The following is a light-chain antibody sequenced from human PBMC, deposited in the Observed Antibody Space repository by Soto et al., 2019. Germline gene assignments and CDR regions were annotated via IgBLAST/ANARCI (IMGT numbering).Light chain of an antibody. CDR2: AAS. J-gene: IGKJ4*01. CDR1: QSISSY. Sequence: DIQMTQSPSSLSASVGDRVTITCRASQSISSYLNWYQQKPGKAPKLLIYAASSLQSGVPSRFSGSASATDFTLTISSLQPEDFATYYCQQSSSTPLTSGGGTKVDIK. V-gene: IGKV1-39*01. CDR3: QQSSSTPLT.